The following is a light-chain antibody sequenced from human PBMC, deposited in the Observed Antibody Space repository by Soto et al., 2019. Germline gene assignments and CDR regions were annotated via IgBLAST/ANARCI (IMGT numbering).Light chain of an antibody. CDR3: SSYTTRRTVV. Sequence: QSVLTQPASVSGSPGQSITISCTGTSSDIGGSDFVSWYQHHPGEAPKILIYDVRNRPSGVSDRFSATKSGNTASLTVSGLLAEDEADYYCSSYTTRRTVVFGGGTQLTVL. CDR2: DVR. V-gene: IGLV2-14*03. CDR1: SSDIGGSDF. J-gene: IGLJ3*02.